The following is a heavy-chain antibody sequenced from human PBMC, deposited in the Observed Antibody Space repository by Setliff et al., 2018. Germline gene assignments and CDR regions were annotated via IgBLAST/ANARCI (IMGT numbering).Heavy chain of an antibody. D-gene: IGHD2-8*02. CDR1: GFTFSSYW. V-gene: IGHV3-74*01. CDR2: INRDGSST. J-gene: IGHJ4*02. CDR3: AKSPVAYCSGAVCYPFDY. Sequence: GGSLRLSCAASGFTFSSYWMYWVRQAPGKGLVWVSRINRDGSSTTYADSVKGRFTISRDNAKNTLYLQMNSLRAEDTAVYFCAKSPVAYCSGAVCYPFDYWGQGTLVTVSS.